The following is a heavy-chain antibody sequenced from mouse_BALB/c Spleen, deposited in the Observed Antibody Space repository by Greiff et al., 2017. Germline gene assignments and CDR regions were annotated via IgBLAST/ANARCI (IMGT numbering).Heavy chain of an antibody. CDR1: GFTFSSYA. Sequence: EVHLVESGGGLVKPGGSLKLSCAASGFTFSSYAMSWVRQTPEKRLEWVATISSGGSYTYYPDSVKGRSTISRDNAKNTLYLQMSSLRSEDTAMYFCSRHSRYGYEDYWGQGTTLTVSS. CDR3: SRHSRYGYEDY. D-gene: IGHD1-2*01. J-gene: IGHJ2*01. CDR2: ISSGGSYT. V-gene: IGHV5-9-3*01.